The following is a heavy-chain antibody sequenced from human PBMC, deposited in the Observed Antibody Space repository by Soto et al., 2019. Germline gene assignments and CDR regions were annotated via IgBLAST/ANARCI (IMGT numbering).Heavy chain of an antibody. D-gene: IGHD6-19*01. CDR2: ISYDGSSK. Sequence: PGGSLRLSCVASGFTFRSFSLHWVRQAPGKGLEWLALISYDGSSKYNADSVKGRFTISRENSNNTLYLQLSSLRPEDTAVYYCARTTAVAGTPEFDYWGQGALVTVSS. CDR3: ARTTAVAGTPEFDY. V-gene: IGHV3-30-3*01. CDR1: GFTFRSFS. J-gene: IGHJ4*02.